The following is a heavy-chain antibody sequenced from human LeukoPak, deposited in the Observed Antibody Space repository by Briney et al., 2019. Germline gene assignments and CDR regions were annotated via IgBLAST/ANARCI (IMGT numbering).Heavy chain of an antibody. V-gene: IGHV4-4*07. J-gene: IGHJ3*02. D-gene: IGHD6-13*01. CDR3: ARERGSSWDDAFDI. Sequence: PSETLSLTCTVSGGSISSYYWSWIRQPAGKGLEWIGRIYTSGSTNYNPSLKSRVTMSVDTSKNQFSLKLSSVTAADTAVYYCARERGSSWDDAFDIWGQGTMVTVPS. CDR2: IYTSGST. CDR1: GGSISSYY.